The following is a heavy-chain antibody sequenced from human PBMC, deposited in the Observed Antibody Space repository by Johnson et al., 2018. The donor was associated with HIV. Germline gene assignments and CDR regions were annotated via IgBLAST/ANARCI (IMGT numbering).Heavy chain of an antibody. V-gene: IGHV3-30*03. J-gene: IGHJ3*02. D-gene: IGHD1-1*01. CDR3: AITSRTDGFDI. Sequence: QVQLVESGGGVVQPGRSLRLSCAAYGFTFTNYAMHWVRQAPGKGLEWVAVISYDGTNKYYADSVKGRFTISRDSSKNTLYLQMNSLRAEDTAVYYCAITSRTDGFDIWGQGTMVTVSS. CDR1: GFTFTNYA. CDR2: ISYDGTNK.